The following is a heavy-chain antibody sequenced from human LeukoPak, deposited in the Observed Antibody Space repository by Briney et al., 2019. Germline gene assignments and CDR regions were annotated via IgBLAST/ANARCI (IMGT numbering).Heavy chain of an antibody. D-gene: IGHD3-22*01. CDR1: GGSISSSSYY. CDR3: ARGKYYYDSSGYSHNWFDP. Sequence: SETLSLTCTVSGGSISSSSYYWGWIRQPPGKGLEWIGSIYYSGSTYYNPSLKSRVTIPVDTSKNQFSLKLSSVTAADTAVYYCARGKYYYDSSGYSHNWFDPWGQGTLVTVSS. CDR2: IYYSGST. V-gene: IGHV4-39*07. J-gene: IGHJ5*02.